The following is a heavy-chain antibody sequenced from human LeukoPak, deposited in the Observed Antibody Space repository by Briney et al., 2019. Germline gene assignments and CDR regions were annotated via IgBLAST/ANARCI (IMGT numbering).Heavy chain of an antibody. CDR2: ISGSGGST. CDR1: GFTFSSYA. V-gene: IGHV3-23*01. J-gene: IGHJ5*02. D-gene: IGHD3-10*01. CDR3: AKPQRSIWFGELFAWFDP. Sequence: GGSLRLSCAASGFTFSSYAMSWVRQAPGKGLEWVSAISGSGGSTYYADSVKGRFTISRDNSKNTLYLQMNSLRVEDTAVYYCAKPQRSIWFGELFAWFDPWGQGTLVTVSS.